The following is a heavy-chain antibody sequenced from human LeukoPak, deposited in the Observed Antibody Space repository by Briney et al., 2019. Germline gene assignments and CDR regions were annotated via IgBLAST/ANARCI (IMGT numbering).Heavy chain of an antibody. J-gene: IGHJ4*02. D-gene: IGHD6-19*01. Sequence: SETLSLTCTVSGGSISSYYWSWIRQPTGKGLEWIGYLYYSGSTSYNPSLKSRVTISVDTSRNQLSLKLSSVTAADTAMYYCARPLRSGWYGGFDYWGQGTLVTVSS. CDR1: GGSISSYY. V-gene: IGHV4-59*01. CDR2: LYYSGST. CDR3: ARPLRSGWYGGFDY.